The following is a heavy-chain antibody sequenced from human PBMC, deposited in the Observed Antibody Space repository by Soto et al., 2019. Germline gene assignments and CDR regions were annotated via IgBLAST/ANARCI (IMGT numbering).Heavy chain of an antibody. Sequence: SETLSLTCTVSADSISSPNYYWAWIRQPPGKGLEWIGSIYYRGSTYYNPSLQSRITISVDTSKNQFSLKLTSVTAADTAVYYCARQGYCANGVCPNYYGMDVWGQGTTVTVSS. V-gene: IGHV4-39*01. J-gene: IGHJ6*02. CDR2: IYYRGST. CDR1: ADSISSPNYY. CDR3: ARQGYCANGVCPNYYGMDV. D-gene: IGHD2-8*01.